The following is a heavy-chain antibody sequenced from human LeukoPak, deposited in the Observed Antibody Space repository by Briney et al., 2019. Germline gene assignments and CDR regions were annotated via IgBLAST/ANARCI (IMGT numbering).Heavy chain of an antibody. V-gene: IGHV4-59*01. J-gene: IGHJ4*02. D-gene: IGHD5-24*01. Sequence: SETLSLTCTVSGGSISSYYWSWIRQPPGKGLEWIGYIYYSESTNYNPSLKSRVTISVDTSKNQFSLKLSSVTAADTAVYYCARVEMATITLDYWGQGTLVTVSS. CDR3: ARVEMATITLDY. CDR2: IYYSEST. CDR1: GGSISSYY.